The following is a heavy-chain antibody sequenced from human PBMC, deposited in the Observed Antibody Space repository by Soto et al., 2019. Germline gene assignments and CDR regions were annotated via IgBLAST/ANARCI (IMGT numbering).Heavy chain of an antibody. Sequence: SVKVSCKASGGTFSSYTISWVRQAPGQGLEWMGRIIPILGIANYAQKFQGRVTITADKSTSTAYMELSSLRSEDTAVYYCARGPAGFGSGAQRWGQGTMVTVSS. J-gene: IGHJ3*01. D-gene: IGHD2-2*01. CDR3: ARGPAGFGSGAQR. V-gene: IGHV1-69*02. CDR1: GGTFSSYT. CDR2: IIPILGIA.